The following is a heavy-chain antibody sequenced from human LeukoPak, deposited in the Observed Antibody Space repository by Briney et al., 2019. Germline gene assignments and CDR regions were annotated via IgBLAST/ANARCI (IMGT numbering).Heavy chain of an antibody. D-gene: IGHD1/OR15-1a*01. J-gene: IGHJ4*02. Sequence: PSETLSLTCAVYGGTFRDYFWGWVRQSPGKGLEWIGDVIHGGVTNSNPSLKSRVTISLDTSKNQVSLKLTSVTAADTAVYYCARVSGLNNFDSWGQGTLVTVSS. CDR1: GGTFRDYF. CDR2: VIHGGVT. V-gene: IGHV4-34*12. CDR3: ARVSGLNNFDS.